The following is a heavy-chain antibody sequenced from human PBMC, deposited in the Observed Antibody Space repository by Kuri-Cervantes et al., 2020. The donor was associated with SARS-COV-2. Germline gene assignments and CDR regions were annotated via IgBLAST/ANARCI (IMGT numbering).Heavy chain of an antibody. CDR3: ARGRARYGFDI. CDR1: GYSISSGYY. V-gene: IGHV4-38-2*01. J-gene: IGHJ3*02. Sequence: GSLRLSCAVSGYSISSGYYWGWIRQPPGQGLEWIGSIYYSGSTYYNPSLKSRVTISVDTSKNQFSLKLSSVTAADTAVYFCARGRARYGFDIWGQGTMVTVSS. CDR2: IYYSGST.